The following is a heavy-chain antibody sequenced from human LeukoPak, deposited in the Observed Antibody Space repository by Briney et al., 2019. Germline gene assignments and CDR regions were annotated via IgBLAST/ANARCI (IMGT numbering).Heavy chain of an antibody. V-gene: IGHV4-39*07. CDR1: GGSISSSSYY. Sequence: SETLSLTCTVSGGSISSSSYYWGWIRQPPGKGLEWIGSIYYSGSTYYNPSLKGRVTISVDTSKNQFSLKLSSVTAADTAVYYCARDRGIAARWLGYWGQGTLVTVSS. CDR2: IYYSGST. D-gene: IGHD6-6*01. J-gene: IGHJ4*02. CDR3: ARDRGIAARWLGY.